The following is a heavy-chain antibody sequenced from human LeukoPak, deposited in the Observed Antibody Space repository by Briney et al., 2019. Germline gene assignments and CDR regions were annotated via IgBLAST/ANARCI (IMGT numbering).Heavy chain of an antibody. D-gene: IGHD2-15*01. CDR3: ARRYCSGGSCYKAFDI. CDR2: ISSSGSTI. V-gene: IGHV3-11*04. J-gene: IGHJ3*02. CDR1: GFTFSDYY. Sequence: PGGSLRLSCAASGFTFSDYYMSWIRQAPGKGLEWVSYISSSGSTIYYADSVKGRFTISRDNAKNSLYLQMNSLRAEDTAVYYCARRYCSGGSCYKAFDIWGQGTMVTVSS.